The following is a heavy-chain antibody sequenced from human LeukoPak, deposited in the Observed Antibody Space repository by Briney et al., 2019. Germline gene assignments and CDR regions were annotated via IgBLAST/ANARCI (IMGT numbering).Heavy chain of an antibody. J-gene: IGHJ5*02. CDR1: GFTFSSYA. Sequence: GGSLRLSCAASGFTFSSYAMSWVRQAPGKGLEWVSAISGSGGSTYYADSVKGRFTISRDNSKNTLYLQMNSLRAEDTAVYYCAKDWGDSSGPNWFDPWGQGTLVTVSS. CDR3: AKDWGDSSGPNWFDP. D-gene: IGHD3-22*01. V-gene: IGHV3-23*01. CDR2: ISGSGGST.